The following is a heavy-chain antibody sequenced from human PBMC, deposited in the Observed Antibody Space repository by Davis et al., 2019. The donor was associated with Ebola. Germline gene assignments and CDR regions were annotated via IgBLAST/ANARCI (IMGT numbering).Heavy chain of an antibody. CDR1: RFTFSTYA. CDR3: AGSIYSGKNWFDS. Sequence: GGSLRLSCAASRFTFSTYAMHWVRQAPGKGLEWMAAISYDGNNKYYADSVKGRFAISRDNSKNTLYLQMNSLRAEDTAVYYCAGSIYSGKNWFDSWGQGNLVTVSS. J-gene: IGHJ5*01. D-gene: IGHD4-11*01. V-gene: IGHV3-30*09. CDR2: ISYDGNNK.